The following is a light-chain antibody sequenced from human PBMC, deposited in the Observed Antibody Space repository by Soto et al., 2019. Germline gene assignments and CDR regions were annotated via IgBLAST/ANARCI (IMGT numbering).Light chain of an antibody. CDR1: SSDVGGYKY. V-gene: IGLV2-14*01. J-gene: IGLJ1*01. CDR2: EVT. CDR3: SSYTSTSTPYV. Sequence: QSVLTQPASVSGSPGQSITISCTGTSSDVGGYKYVSWYQQHPGKAPKLMIYEVTNRPSGVSHRFSGSKSGNTASLTISGLQAEDEADYYCSSYTSTSTPYVFGTGTKVTVL.